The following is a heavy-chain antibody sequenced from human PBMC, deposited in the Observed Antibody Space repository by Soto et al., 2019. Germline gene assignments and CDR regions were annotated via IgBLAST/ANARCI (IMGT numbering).Heavy chain of an antibody. CDR1: GFTFSSYA. J-gene: IGHJ4*02. CDR2: ISGSGGST. D-gene: IGHD5-12*01. CDR3: AKGDRDGYKMYYFDY. V-gene: IGHV3-23*01. Sequence: PVGSLRLSCAASGFTFSSYAMSWVRQAPGKGLEWVSAISGSGGSTYYADSVKGRFTISRDNSKNTLYLQMNSLRAEDTAVYYCAKGDRDGYKMYYFDYWGQGTLVTVSS.